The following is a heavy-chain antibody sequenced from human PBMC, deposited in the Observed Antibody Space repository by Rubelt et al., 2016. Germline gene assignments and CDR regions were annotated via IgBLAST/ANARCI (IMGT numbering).Heavy chain of an antibody. CDR3: ARGRFLDWLPPDY. V-gene: IGHV4-39*02. D-gene: IGHD3-3*01. CDR2: NYYSGST. CDR1: GGSISSYY. Sequence: QVQLQESGPGLVKPSETLSLTCTVSGGSISSYYWGWIRQPPGKGLEWIGSNYYSGSTYYNPSLKSRVTISVDTSKNHFSLKLSAVTAADTAVYYCARGRFLDWLPPDYWGQGTLVTVSS. J-gene: IGHJ4*02.